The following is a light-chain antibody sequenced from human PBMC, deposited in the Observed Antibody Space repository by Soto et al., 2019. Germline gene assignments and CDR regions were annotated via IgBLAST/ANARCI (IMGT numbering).Light chain of an antibody. CDR2: EVR. CDR1: SSDIGGYNS. CDR3: SSYTSSVAHV. V-gene: IGLV2-14*01. J-gene: IGLJ1*01. Sequence: QSVLTQPASVSGSPGQSITISCTGTSSDIGGYNSVSWYQQHPGKAPKLMICEVRNRPSGISNRFSGSKSGNTASLTISGLQAEDEADYYCSSYTSSVAHVFGTGTKVTVL.